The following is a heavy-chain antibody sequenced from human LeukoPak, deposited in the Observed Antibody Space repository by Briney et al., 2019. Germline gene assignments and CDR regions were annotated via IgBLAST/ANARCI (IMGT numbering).Heavy chain of an antibody. CDR1: GYTFTSYY. D-gene: IGHD3-9*01. J-gene: IGHJ4*02. CDR3: ARGCYNILTGYSPPAYYFDY. Sequence: ASVKVSCKASGYTFTSYYMHWVRQAPGQGLEWMGIINPSGGSTSYAQKFQGRVTMTRDTSTSTVYMELSSLRSEDTAVYYCARGCYNILTGYSPPAYYFDYRGQGTLVTVSS. V-gene: IGHV1-46*01. CDR2: INPSGGST.